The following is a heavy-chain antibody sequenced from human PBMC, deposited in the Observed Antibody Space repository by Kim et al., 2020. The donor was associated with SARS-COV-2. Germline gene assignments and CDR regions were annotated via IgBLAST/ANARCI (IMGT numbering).Heavy chain of an antibody. CDR3: GKSDYASGSLWSIDV. V-gene: IGHV3-23*03. CDR1: GFTFSSYA. J-gene: IGHJ6*02. Sequence: GGSLRLSCAASGFTFSSYAMNWVRQAPGKGLEWVSVICSGGSSYYSASAMGGLSTSSYNSNKTLYFQLNNRIGDDTAAYYCGKSDYASGSLWSIDVWC. D-gene: IGHD3-16*01. CDR2: ICSGGSS.